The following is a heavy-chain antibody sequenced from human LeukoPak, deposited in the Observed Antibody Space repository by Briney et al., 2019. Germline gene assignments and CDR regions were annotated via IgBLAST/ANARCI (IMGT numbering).Heavy chain of an antibody. CDR3: ARARWTSTVTTYYLDF. CDR1: GHTFSDYA. CDR2: INAGNGKI. Sequence: ASVKVSCKTSGHTFSDYAVQWVRQAPGQRLKWMGWINAGNGKIRYSQKFQDRVTISRDTSATTAYLDLSSLKSEDTAVYYCARARWTSTVTTYYLDFWGQGTLVTVSS. V-gene: IGHV1-3*01. J-gene: IGHJ4*02. D-gene: IGHD4-17*01.